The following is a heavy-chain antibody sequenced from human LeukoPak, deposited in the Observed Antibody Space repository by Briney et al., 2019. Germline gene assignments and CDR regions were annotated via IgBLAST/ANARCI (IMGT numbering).Heavy chain of an antibody. D-gene: IGHD2-2*01. CDR3: ASACDSSTSCLGGRGAFDI. Sequence: PSETLSLTCTVSGGSISSGDHYWSWIRQPPGKGLEWIGYIYYSGSTYYNPSLKSRVTISVDTSKNQFSLKLSSVTAADTAVYYCASACDSSTSCLGGRGAFDIWGQGTMVTVSS. CDR2: IYYSGST. V-gene: IGHV4-30-4*08. J-gene: IGHJ3*02. CDR1: GGSISSGDHY.